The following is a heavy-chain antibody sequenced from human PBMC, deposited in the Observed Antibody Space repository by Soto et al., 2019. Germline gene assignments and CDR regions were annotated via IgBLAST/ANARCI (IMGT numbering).Heavy chain of an antibody. J-gene: IGHJ6*02. D-gene: IGHD1-26*01. CDR1: GGSFSGYY. Sequence: SETLSLTCAVYGGSFSGYYWSWIRQPPGKGLEWIGEINHSGSTYYNPSLKSRVTISVDTSKNQFSLKLSSVTAADTAVYYCAREWELQGYYYGMDVWGQGTTVTVSS. CDR3: AREWELQGYYYGMDV. CDR2: INHSGST. V-gene: IGHV4-34*01.